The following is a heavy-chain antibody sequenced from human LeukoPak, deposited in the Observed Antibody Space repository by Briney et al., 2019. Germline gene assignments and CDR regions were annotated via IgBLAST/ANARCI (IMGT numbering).Heavy chain of an antibody. CDR1: GGSISSSSYY. D-gene: IGHD2-2*01. CDR3: ARLRCSSTSCLYYFDY. V-gene: IGHV4-39*01. CDR2: IYYSWST. Sequence: PSETLSLTCTVSGGSISSSSYYWGGIRQPPGKGLEWIGSIYYSWSTYYNPSLKSRVTISVDTSKNQFSLKLSSVTAADTAVYYCARLRCSSTSCLYYFDYWGQGTLVTVSS. J-gene: IGHJ4*02.